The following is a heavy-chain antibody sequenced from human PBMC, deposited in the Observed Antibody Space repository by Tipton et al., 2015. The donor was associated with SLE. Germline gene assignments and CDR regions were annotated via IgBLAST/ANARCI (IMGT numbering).Heavy chain of an antibody. V-gene: IGHV4-59*11. D-gene: IGHD2-15*01. CDR1: GGSISSHY. CDR3: AGAWQGYCSGGACYVLDY. CDR2: ISYSETT. Sequence: LRLSCTVSGGSISSHYWSWIRQPPGKGLEWIGYISYSETTNYNPSLKSRVTISVDTSKNQFSLKLRSVTAADTAVYYCAGAWQGYCSGGACYVLDYWGQGTLVTVSS. J-gene: IGHJ4*02.